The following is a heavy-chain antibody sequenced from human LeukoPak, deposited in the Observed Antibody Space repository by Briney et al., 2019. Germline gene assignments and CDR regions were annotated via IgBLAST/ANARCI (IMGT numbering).Heavy chain of an antibody. V-gene: IGHV4-34*01. D-gene: IGHD5-24*01. Sequence: SETLSLTCAVYGGSFSGYYWSWIRQPPGKGLGWIGEINHSGSTNYSPSLKSRVTISVDTSKNQFSLKLSSVTAADTAVYYCARAEMATINYWGQGTLVTVSS. CDR2: INHSGST. J-gene: IGHJ4*02. CDR1: GGSFSGYY. CDR3: ARAEMATINY.